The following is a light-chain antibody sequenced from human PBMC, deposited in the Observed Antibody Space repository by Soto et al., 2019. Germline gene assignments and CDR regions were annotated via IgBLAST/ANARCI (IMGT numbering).Light chain of an antibody. V-gene: IGKV4-1*01. CDR2: WAS. J-gene: IGKJ4*01. CDR1: QSVLSSSNNWNY. Sequence: DIVMTQSPDSLAVSLGERATINCKSSQSVLSSSNNWNYLAWYQQKPGQPPNLLIYWASTRQSRVPDRFSGSGSGTDFTLTISSLQAEDVAVYYCLQYYSAPLTFGGGTKVELK. CDR3: LQYYSAPLT.